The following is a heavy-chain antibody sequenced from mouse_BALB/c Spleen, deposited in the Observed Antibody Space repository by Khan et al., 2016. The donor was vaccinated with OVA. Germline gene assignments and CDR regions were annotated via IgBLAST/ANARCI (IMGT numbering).Heavy chain of an antibody. D-gene: IGHD2-14*01. CDR1: GYSFTLYY. V-gene: IGHV1-26*01. Sequence: VQLKQSGPDLVKPGASVRISCKASGYSFTLYYLTWVKQSHGESLEWIGRVNPNNGDSAYNQTFKDRATLTVDKSSNTAYMDFRSLTSEDSAVYYGARGYDFFASWGQGTLVTVSA. CDR2: VNPNNGDS. J-gene: IGHJ3*01. CDR3: ARGYDFFAS.